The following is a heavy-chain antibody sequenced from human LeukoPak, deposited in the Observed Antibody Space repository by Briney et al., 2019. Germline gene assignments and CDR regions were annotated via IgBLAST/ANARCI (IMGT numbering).Heavy chain of an antibody. J-gene: IGHJ6*02. V-gene: IGHV3-21*01. CDR2: ISSSSSYI. CDR1: GFTFSSYS. Sequence: GGSLRLSCAASGFTFSSYSMNWVRQAPGKGLEWVSSISSSSSYIYYADSVKGRFTISRDNAKNSLYLQMNSLRAEDTAVYYCARHAGGYYYYYYGMDVWGQGTTVTVSS. CDR3: ARHAGGYYYYYYGMDV. D-gene: IGHD1-26*01.